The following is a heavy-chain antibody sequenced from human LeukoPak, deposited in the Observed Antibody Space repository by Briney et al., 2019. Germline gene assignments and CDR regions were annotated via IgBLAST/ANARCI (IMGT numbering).Heavy chain of an antibody. CDR2: IKQDGSEK. CDR3: ARVGAAAGTWRYYFDY. D-gene: IGHD6-13*01. CDR1: GFTFSSYW. V-gene: IGHV3-7*01. Sequence: GGSLRLSCAASGFTFSSYWMSWVRQAPGKGLEWVANIKQDGSEKYYVDSVKGRFTISRDNAKNSLYLQMNSLRAEDTAVYYCARVGAAAGTWRYYFDYWGQGTLVTVSS. J-gene: IGHJ4*02.